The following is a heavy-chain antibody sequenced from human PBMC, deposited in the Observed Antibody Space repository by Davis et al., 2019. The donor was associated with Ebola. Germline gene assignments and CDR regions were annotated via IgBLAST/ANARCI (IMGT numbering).Heavy chain of an antibody. CDR1: GYSFTSYW. Sequence: GASLKISCKGSGYSFTSYWIGWVRQMPGKGLEWMGIIYPGDSDTRYRPSFQGQVTISADKSISTAYLQWSSLKASDTAMYYCARHMGELHHYYYYYGMDVWGQGTTVTVSS. V-gene: IGHV5-51*01. CDR3: ARHMGELHHYYYYYGMDV. D-gene: IGHD1-26*01. CDR2: IYPGDSDT. J-gene: IGHJ6*02.